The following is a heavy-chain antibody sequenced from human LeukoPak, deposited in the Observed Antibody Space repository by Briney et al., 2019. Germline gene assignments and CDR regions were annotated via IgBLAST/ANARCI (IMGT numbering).Heavy chain of an antibody. D-gene: IGHD3-22*01. CDR3: ARDFPYYDSSGYYGYFDY. CDR2: IWYDGSNK. Sequence: GGSLRLSCAASGFTFSSYGMHWVRQAPGKGLEWVAVIWYDGSNKYYADSVKGRFTISRDNSKNTLYLQMNSLRAGDTAVYYCARDFPYYDSSGYYGYFDYWGQGTLVTVSS. V-gene: IGHV3-33*01. CDR1: GFTFSSYG. J-gene: IGHJ4*02.